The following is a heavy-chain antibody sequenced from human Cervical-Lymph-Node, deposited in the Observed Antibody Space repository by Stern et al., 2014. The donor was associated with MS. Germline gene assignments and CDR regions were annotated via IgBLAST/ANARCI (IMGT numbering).Heavy chain of an antibody. J-gene: IGHJ6*02. CDR3: AKTGGRSYSHYGLDV. V-gene: IGHV3-9*01. Sequence: EVQLVQSGGGLVQPGRSLRLSCAASGFTFGDYAMHWVRQVPGKGLEWVSGISWNSEGIGYADSVKGRFIISRSNAKNSLFLQKNSLRAGDTAFYYCAKTGGRSYSHYGLDVWGQGTTVTVS. CDR2: ISWNSEGI. D-gene: IGHD2-15*01. CDR1: GFTFGDYA.